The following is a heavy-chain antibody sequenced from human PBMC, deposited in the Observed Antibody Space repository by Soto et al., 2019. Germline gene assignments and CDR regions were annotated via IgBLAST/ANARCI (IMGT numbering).Heavy chain of an antibody. D-gene: IGHD3-16*01. CDR1: GVTFSDYY. CDR3: ARGGYVYYYYMDV. V-gene: IGHV3-11*01. Sequence: GGSLRLSCAASGVTFSDYYMIWIRQAPGKGLEWISYISSSGSNIYYADSVKGRFTISRDNAKNSLYLQMNSLRAEDTAVYYCARGGYVYYYYMDVWGKGTTVTVSS. J-gene: IGHJ6*03. CDR2: ISSSGSNI.